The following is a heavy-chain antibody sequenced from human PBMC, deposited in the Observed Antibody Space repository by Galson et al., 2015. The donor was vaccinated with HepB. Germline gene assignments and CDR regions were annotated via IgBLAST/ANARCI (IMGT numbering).Heavy chain of an antibody. J-gene: IGHJ6*02. CDR1: GFTFSSYA. V-gene: IGHV3-30*04. CDR2: ISYDGSNK. Sequence: SLRLSCAASGFTFSSYAMHWVRQAPGKGLEWVAVISYDGSNKYYADSVKGRFTISRDNSKNTLYLQMNSLRAEDTAVYYCASDYGSSWYFNHYYGMDVWGQGTPVTVSS. D-gene: IGHD6-13*01. CDR3: ASDYGSSWYFNHYYGMDV.